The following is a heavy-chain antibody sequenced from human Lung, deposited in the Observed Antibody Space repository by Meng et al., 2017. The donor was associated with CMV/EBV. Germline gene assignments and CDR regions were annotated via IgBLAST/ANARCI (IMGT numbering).Heavy chain of an antibody. CDR2: IGYDGRNK. CDR3: ANDLGDAIFWVVPPDQPQYGMDD. D-gene: IGHD3-3*01. CDR1: GFTFSNYG. Sequence: SXAASGFTFSNYGIHWLRQAPGKGLEWVAFIGYDGRNKDYADSVRGRFTISRDNSKSTLSLQLSRLRPEDTAVYNCANDLGDAIFWVVPPDQPQYGMDDWXQGTXVTVSS. J-gene: IGHJ6*02. V-gene: IGHV3-30*02.